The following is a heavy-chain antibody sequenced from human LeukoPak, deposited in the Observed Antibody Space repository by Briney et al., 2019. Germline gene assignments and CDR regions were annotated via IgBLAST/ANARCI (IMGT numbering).Heavy chain of an antibody. CDR2: ISYDGSNK. CDR3: ARDKDGVITRYFDY. D-gene: IGHD3-22*01. Sequence: GSLRLSCAASGFTFSSYAMHWVRQAPGKGLEWVAVISYDGSNKYYADSVKGRFTISRDNSKNTLYLQMNSLRAEDTAVYYCARDKDGVITRYFDYWGQGTLVTVSS. J-gene: IGHJ4*02. CDR1: GFTFSSYA. V-gene: IGHV3-30-3*01.